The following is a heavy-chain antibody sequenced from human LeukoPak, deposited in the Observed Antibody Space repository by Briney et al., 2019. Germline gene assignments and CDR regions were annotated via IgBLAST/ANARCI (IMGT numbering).Heavy chain of an antibody. D-gene: IGHD3-10*01. J-gene: IGHJ3*02. V-gene: IGHV3-11*04. CDR2: ISSSGSTI. CDR3: ARDRVLLWFGEPHGLDAFDI. Sequence: GGSLRLSCAASGFTFSDYYMSWIRQAPGKGLEWVSYISSSGSTIYYADSVKGRFTISRDNAKNSLYLQMNSLRAEDTAVYYCARDRVLLWFGEPHGLDAFDIWGQGTMVTVSS. CDR1: GFTFSDYY.